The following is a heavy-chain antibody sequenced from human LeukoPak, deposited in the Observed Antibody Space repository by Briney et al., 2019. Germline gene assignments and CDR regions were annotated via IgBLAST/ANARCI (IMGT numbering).Heavy chain of an antibody. D-gene: IGHD2-15*01. CDR3: ARIAKTCSGGSCYWLFDY. Sequence: PSETLSLTCTVSGGSISSYYWSWIRQPPGKGLEWIGYIYYSGSTNYNPSLKSRVTISVDTSKNQFSLKLSSVTAADTAVYFCARIAKTCSGGSCYWLFDYWGQGTLVTVSS. V-gene: IGHV4-59*01. J-gene: IGHJ4*02. CDR1: GGSISSYY. CDR2: IYYSGST.